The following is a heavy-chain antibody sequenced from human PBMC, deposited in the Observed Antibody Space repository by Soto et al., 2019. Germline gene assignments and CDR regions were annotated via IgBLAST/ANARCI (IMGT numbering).Heavy chain of an antibody. V-gene: IGHV1-18*01. J-gene: IGHJ5*02. CDR1: GYTFTSYG. CDR2: ISAYNGNT. Sequence: QVQLVQSGAEVKKPGASVKVSCKASGYTFTSYGISWVRQAPGQGLEWMGWISAYNGNTNYAQKLQGRVTITTDTSTSTAYMELRSLRSDDTAVYYCANVVDIVATNDNWFDPWGQGTLVTVSS. D-gene: IGHD5-12*01. CDR3: ANVVDIVATNDNWFDP.